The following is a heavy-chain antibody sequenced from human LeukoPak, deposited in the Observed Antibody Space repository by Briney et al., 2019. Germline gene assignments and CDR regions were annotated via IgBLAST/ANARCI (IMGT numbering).Heavy chain of an antibody. Sequence: NPSETLSLTCTVSGGSISSYYWSWIRQPPGKGLEWIGYIYYSGSTNYNPSLKSRVTISADTSKNQFSLKLSSVTAADTAVYYCARLRGSGWDYWGQGTLVTVSS. CDR2: IYYSGST. CDR1: GGSISSYY. CDR3: ARLRGSGWDY. V-gene: IGHV4-59*01. J-gene: IGHJ4*02. D-gene: IGHD6-19*01.